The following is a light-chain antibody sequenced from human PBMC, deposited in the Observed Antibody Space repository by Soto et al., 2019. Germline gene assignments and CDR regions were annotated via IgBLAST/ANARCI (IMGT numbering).Light chain of an antibody. CDR1: QRVSSN. CDR2: GAS. Sequence: EIVLTQSPATLSVSPGERATLSCRASQRVSSNLAWYPQKPGQAHRLLIYGASTRATGIPARFSGSGSGTEFTLTISSLQSEDFAVYYCQQYNNWPLYTFGQGTKLEIK. J-gene: IGKJ2*01. V-gene: IGKV3-15*01. CDR3: QQYNNWPLYT.